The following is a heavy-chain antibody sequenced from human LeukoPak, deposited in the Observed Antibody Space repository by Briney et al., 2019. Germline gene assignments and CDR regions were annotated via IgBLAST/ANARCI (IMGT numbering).Heavy chain of an antibody. V-gene: IGHV3-21*01. D-gene: IGHD4-17*01. CDR3: ASPGKLSFTTVTMDY. Sequence: GGSLRLSCAASGCTFSSYSMNWVRQAPGKGLEWVSSISSSSSYIYYADSVKGRFTISRDNAKNSLYLQMNSLRAEDTAVYYCASPGKLSFTTVTMDYWGQGTLVTVSS. CDR1: GCTFSSYS. CDR2: ISSSSSYI. J-gene: IGHJ4*02.